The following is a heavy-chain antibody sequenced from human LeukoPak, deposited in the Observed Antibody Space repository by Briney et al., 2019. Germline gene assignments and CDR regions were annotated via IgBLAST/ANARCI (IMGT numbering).Heavy chain of an antibody. Sequence: SVKVSCKASGGTFSSYAISWVRQAPGQGLEWMGRIIPIFGIANYAQKFQGRVTITADKSTSTAYMALSSLRSEDTAVYYCARGRPRGMATITAYYYYYYGMDVWGQGTTVTVSS. CDR2: IIPIFGIA. V-gene: IGHV1-69*04. J-gene: IGHJ6*02. CDR1: GGTFSSYA. CDR3: ARGRPRGMATITAYYYYYYGMDV. D-gene: IGHD5-24*01.